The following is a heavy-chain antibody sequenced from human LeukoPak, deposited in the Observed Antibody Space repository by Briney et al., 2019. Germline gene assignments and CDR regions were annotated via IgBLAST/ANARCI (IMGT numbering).Heavy chain of an antibody. V-gene: IGHV3-23*01. CDR1: GFTFSSYA. Sequence: GGSLRLPCAASGFTFSSYAMNWVRQAPGKGLEWVSAISGSDGSTYYADSVKGRFTISRDNSKNTLYLQMNSLRAEDTAVYYCAKSKVVAASMGRFDYWGQGTLVTVSS. D-gene: IGHD2-15*01. CDR3: AKSKVVAASMGRFDY. CDR2: ISGSDGST. J-gene: IGHJ4*02.